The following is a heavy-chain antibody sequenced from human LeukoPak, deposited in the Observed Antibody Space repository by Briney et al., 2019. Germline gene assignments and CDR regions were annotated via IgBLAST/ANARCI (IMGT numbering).Heavy chain of an antibody. CDR2: ISYDGSNK. CDR1: GFTFSSYA. J-gene: IGHJ4*02. D-gene: IGHD3-10*01. V-gene: IGHV3-30*04. Sequence: GGSLRLSCVASGFTFSSYAMHWVRQAPGKGLEWVAVISYDGSNKYYADSVKGRFTISRDNSKNTLYLQMNSLRAEDTAVYYCARALGDYGSGSYLDYWGQGTLVTVSS. CDR3: ARALGDYGSGSYLDY.